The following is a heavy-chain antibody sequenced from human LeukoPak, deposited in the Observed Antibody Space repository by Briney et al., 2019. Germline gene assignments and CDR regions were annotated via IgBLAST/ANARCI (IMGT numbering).Heavy chain of an antibody. D-gene: IGHD3-9*01. V-gene: IGHV4-39*01. J-gene: IGHJ4*02. CDR1: GGSISSSNYY. CDR2: IYYSGST. Sequence: SETLSLTCTVSGGSISSSNYYWAWIRQPPGKGLEWIGSIYYSGSTYYNPSLKSRVSISVGTSKTQFSLKVTSVTAADTAVYYCARLLLRYFDWLDYWGQGTLVTVSS. CDR3: ARLLLRYFDWLDY.